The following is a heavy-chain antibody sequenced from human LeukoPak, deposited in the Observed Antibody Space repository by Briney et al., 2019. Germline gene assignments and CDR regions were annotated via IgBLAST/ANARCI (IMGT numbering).Heavy chain of an antibody. V-gene: IGHV3-74*01. CDR3: AGDRGAAAADY. J-gene: IGHJ4*02. CDR1: GFSFSSYY. Sequence: GGSLRLSCAASGFSFSSYYMHWVRQVQGKGLIWASCINGDGSRTNYADSVKGRFTISRDNAKNTLYLQMNSLRAEDTAVYYCAGDRGAAAADYWGQGALVTVSS. CDR2: INGDGSRT. D-gene: IGHD6-13*01.